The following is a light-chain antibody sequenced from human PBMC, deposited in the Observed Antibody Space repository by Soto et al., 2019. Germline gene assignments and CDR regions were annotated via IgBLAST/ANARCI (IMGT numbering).Light chain of an antibody. CDR1: QSVSSN. V-gene: IGKV3-20*01. J-gene: IGKJ1*01. Sequence: EIVMTQSPASLSVSPGERVTLFCRASQSVSSNLAWYQQKPGQAPSLLIYGASSRATGIPDRFSGSGSGTDFNRTISRLEPEDFAVYYCQQYGSSPWTFGQGTKVDIK. CDR2: GAS. CDR3: QQYGSSPWT.